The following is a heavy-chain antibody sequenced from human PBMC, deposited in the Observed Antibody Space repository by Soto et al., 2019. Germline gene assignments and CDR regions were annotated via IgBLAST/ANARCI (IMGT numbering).Heavy chain of an antibody. CDR3: AGLKYYHTRDYLVP. CDR2: IYYSGST. D-gene: IGHD3-22*01. CDR1: GGSISSTSYY. Sequence: QLQLQESGPGLVKPSETLSLSCTVSGGSISSTSYYWGWIRQPPGKGLEWLGSIYYSGSTYQNASLKSRVTMSVDPSKNQFSLKLSSVTAADTAVYYCAGLKYYHTRDYLVPWGQGTRVTVSS. V-gene: IGHV4-39*01. J-gene: IGHJ5*02.